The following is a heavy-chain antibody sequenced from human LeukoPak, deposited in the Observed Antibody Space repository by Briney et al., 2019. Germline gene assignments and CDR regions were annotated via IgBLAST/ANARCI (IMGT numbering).Heavy chain of an antibody. Sequence: PSETLSLTCAVYGGSFSGYYWSWIRKPPGKGLEWIGEINHSGSTNYNPSLKSRVTISVDTSKNQFSVKLCSVTAADTAMYYFARALRITFFGVVRNWFDPWGQGTLVSVSS. CDR3: ARALRITFFGVVRNWFDP. V-gene: IGHV4-34*01. CDR2: INHSGST. J-gene: IGHJ5*02. CDR1: GGSFSGYY. D-gene: IGHD3-3*01.